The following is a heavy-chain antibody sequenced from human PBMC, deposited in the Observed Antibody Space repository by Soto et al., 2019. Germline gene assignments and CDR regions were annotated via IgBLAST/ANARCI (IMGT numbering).Heavy chain of an antibody. CDR2: IIPIFGTA. D-gene: IGHD3-22*01. V-gene: IGHV1-69*06. J-gene: IGHJ6*02. Sequence: QVQLVQSGAEVKKPGSSVKVSCKASGGTFSSYAISWVRQAPGQGLEWMGGIIPIFGTANYAQKFQGRVTITADKSKSTDYMELSSLRCEYTGVYYCASLVTTPYYYGMDVWGQGTTVTVSS. CDR1: GGTFSSYA. CDR3: ASLVTTPYYYGMDV.